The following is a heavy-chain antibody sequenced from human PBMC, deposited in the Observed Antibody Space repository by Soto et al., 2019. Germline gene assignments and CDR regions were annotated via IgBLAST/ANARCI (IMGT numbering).Heavy chain of an antibody. Sequence: GGSLRLSCAASGFIFGKHGMTWVRQAPGRALEWVSTINANAIDTHYADSVKGRFTISRDNSKSTLDLQMNSLRTEDTAVFYCARDIERFRGPHHNSVGPGHRGQGTLVTVSS. CDR1: GFIFGKHG. J-gene: IGHJ4*02. CDR2: INANAIDT. D-gene: IGHD1-1*01. CDR3: ARDIERFRGPHHNSVGPGH. V-gene: IGHV3-23*01.